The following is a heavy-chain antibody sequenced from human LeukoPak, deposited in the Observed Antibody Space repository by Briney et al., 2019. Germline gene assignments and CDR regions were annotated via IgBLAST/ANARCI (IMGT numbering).Heavy chain of an antibody. CDR1: GGSISSSSYY. D-gene: IGHD6-19*01. J-gene: IGHJ6*03. CDR2: IYYSGST. Sequence: PSETLSLTCTVSGGSISSSSYYWGWIRQPPGKGLEWIGSIYYSGSTYYNPSLKSRVTISVDTSKNQFSLKLSSVTAADTAVYYCARHQYSSGWELYYYYYYMDVWGKGTTVTISS. CDR3: ARHQYSSGWELYYYYYYMDV. V-gene: IGHV4-39*01.